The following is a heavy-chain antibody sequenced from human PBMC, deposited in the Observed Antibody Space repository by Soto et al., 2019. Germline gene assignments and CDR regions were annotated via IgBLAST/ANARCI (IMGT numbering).Heavy chain of an antibody. J-gene: IGHJ5*02. CDR1: GGSISSSNW. D-gene: IGHD2-21*02. Sequence: SETLSLTCAVSGGSISSSNWWSWVRQPPGKGLEWIGEIYHSGSTNYNPSLKSRVTISVDKSKNQFSLKLSSVTAADTAVYYCARDLAYCGGDCYRGFDPWGQGTLVTVS. CDR3: ARDLAYCGGDCYRGFDP. CDR2: IYHSGST. V-gene: IGHV4-4*02.